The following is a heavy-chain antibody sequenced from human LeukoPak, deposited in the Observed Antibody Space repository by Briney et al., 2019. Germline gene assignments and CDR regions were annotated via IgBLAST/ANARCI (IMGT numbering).Heavy chain of an antibody. V-gene: IGHV4-39*07. Sequence: SSETLSLTCTVSGGSTSSSSYYWGWIRQPPGKGLEWIGSIYYSVTTYYNPSLKSRVTISVDTSKNQFSLKLNSVTAADTAVYYCARDRLRWPKIDYWGQGTLVTVSS. D-gene: IGHD4-23*01. CDR2: IYYSVTT. J-gene: IGHJ4*02. CDR3: ARDRLRWPKIDY. CDR1: GGSTSSSSYY.